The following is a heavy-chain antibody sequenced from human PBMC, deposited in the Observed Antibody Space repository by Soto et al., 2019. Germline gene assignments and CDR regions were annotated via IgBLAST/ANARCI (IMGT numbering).Heavy chain of an antibody. J-gene: IGHJ6*02. Sequence: EVQLVETGGGLVQPGRSLRLSCAASGFTFDDYTMHWVRQAPGKGLEWVSSITYTSVNFAYADSVKGRFTISRDNAKNSLYLHMNSLRVEDTALYYCANDRGGSPSRFYYYYYGMDVWGQGTTVAVSS. CDR2: ITYTSVNF. CDR1: GFTFDDYT. CDR3: ANDRGGSPSRFYYYYYGMDV. V-gene: IGHV3-9*01. D-gene: IGHD3-16*01.